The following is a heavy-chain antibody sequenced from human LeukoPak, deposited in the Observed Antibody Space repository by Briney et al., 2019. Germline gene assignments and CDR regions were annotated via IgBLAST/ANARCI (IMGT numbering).Heavy chain of an antibody. Sequence: SETLSLTCTVSGGSISSGDYYWSWIRQPPGKGLEWIGYIYYSGSTYYNPSLKSRVTISVDTSKNQFSLKLSSVTAADTAVYYCARVSPGEYSSGWYSPLDGPAGFDYWGQGTLVTVSS. D-gene: IGHD6-19*01. CDR2: IYYSGST. CDR3: ARVSPGEYSSGWYSPLDGPAGFDY. J-gene: IGHJ4*02. V-gene: IGHV4-30-4*01. CDR1: GGSISSGDYY.